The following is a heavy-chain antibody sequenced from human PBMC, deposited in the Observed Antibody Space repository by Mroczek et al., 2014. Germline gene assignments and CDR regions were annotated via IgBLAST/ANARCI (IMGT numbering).Heavy chain of an antibody. J-gene: IGHJ4*02. CDR1: GFTFSSYG. D-gene: IGHD3-22*01. V-gene: IGHV3-30*18. CDR3: AKFGYYYDSSGYYYFDY. CDR2: ISYDGSNK. Sequence: QVQLVESGGGVVQPGRSLRLSCAASGFTFSSYGMHWVRQAPGKGLEWVAVISYDGSNKYYADSVKGRFTISRDNSKNTLYLQMNSLRAEDTAVYYCAKFGYYYDSSGYYYFDYVGTREPWS.